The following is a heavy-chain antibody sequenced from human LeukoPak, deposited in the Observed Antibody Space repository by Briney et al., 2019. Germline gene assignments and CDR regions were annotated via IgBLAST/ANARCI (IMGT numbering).Heavy chain of an antibody. CDR3: ARARTWLYNHNWFDP. Sequence: SETLPLTCTVSGGSISSGGYYWSWIRQHPGKGLEWIGYIYYSGSTYYNPSLKSRVTISVDTSKNQFSLKLSSVTAADTAMYYCARARTWLYNHNWFDPWGQGTLVTVSS. CDR1: GGSISSGGYY. D-gene: IGHD3-22*01. J-gene: IGHJ5*02. CDR2: IYYSGST. V-gene: IGHV4-31*03.